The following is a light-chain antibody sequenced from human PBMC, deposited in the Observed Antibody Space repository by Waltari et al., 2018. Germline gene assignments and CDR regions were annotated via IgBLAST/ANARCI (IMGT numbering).Light chain of an antibody. CDR2: DVS. J-gene: IGLJ1*01. Sequence: QSALTQPASVSGSPGQSITISCTGTSSDIGSFNNISWYQQYPGKAPKLIIFDVSNRPSGISDRFSGSKSGNTASLTISGLQAEDEADYICTSYTTTDTLYVFGTGTQVTVL. CDR3: TSYTTTDTLYV. V-gene: IGLV2-14*03. CDR1: SSDIGSFNN.